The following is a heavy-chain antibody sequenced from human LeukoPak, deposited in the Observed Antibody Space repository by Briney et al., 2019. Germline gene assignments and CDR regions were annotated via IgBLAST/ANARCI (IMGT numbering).Heavy chain of an antibody. J-gene: IGHJ5*02. CDR1: GYTFTSYD. V-gene: IGHV1-8*01. D-gene: IGHD4-17*01. CDR3: ARGGIDYGDYPGNWFDP. CDR2: MNPNSGNT. Sequence: ASVKVSCKASGYTFTSYDINWVRQATGQGLEWMGWMNPNSGNTGYAQKFQGRVTMTRNTSIRTAYMELSSLRSEDTAVYYCARGGIDYGDYPGNWFDPWGQGTLVTVSS.